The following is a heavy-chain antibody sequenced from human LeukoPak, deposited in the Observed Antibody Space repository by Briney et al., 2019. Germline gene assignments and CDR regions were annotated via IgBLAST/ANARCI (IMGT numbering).Heavy chain of an antibody. CDR3: ARDYDSSGFGD. D-gene: IGHD3-22*01. V-gene: IGHV3-23*01. J-gene: IGHJ4*02. CDR1: GFTFSSYA. CDR2: ISGSGGST. Sequence: GGSLRLSCAASGFTFSSYAMSWVRQAPGKGLEWVSAISGSGGSTYYADSVKGRFTISRDNSKNTLYLQMNSLRAEDTAVYYCARDYDSSGFGDWGQGTLVTVSS.